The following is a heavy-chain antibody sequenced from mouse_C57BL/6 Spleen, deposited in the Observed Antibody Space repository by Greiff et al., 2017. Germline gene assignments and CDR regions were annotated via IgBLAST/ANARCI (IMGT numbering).Heavy chain of an antibody. CDR1: PYTFTSYF. CDR3: ARKGGHSNYCAMDY. V-gene: IGHV1-55*01. D-gene: IGHD2-5*01. CDR2: IYPGSGST. J-gene: IGHJ4*01. Sequence: QVQLQQPGAELVQPGASVPPPCPSSPYTFTSYFITWVKQRPGQGLEWIGDIYPGSGSTNYNEKFKSKATLTVDTSSSTAYMQLSSLTSEDSAVYYCARKGGHSNYCAMDYWGQGTSVTVSS.